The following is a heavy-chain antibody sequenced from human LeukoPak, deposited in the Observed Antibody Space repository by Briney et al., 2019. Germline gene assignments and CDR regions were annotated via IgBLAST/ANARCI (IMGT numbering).Heavy chain of an antibody. Sequence: QPGGSLRLSCVASGFTFSPHYMDWVRQSPGQGLEWVGLIRNKADGYTTIYAASVKGRFTISRDDSKNSVYLQMDSLKTEDTAVYYCGDRARRGTDDWAQGPLVTVSS. CDR2: IRNKADGYTT. CDR1: GFTFSPHY. V-gene: IGHV3-72*01. D-gene: IGHD3-16*01. J-gene: IGHJ4*02. CDR3: GDRARRGTDD.